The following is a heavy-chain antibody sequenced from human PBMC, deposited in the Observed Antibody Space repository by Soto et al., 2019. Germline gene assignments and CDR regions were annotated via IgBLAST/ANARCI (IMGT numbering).Heavy chain of an antibody. D-gene: IGHD3-10*01. CDR3: ARDRSGSGSSYTNWFDP. CDR1: GGSISSYF. CDR2: IPYSGST. Sequence: SETLSLTCTVSGGSISSYFWSWIRQPPGKGLEWIGYIPYSGSTYYNPSLESRVTISVDTSKNQFSLKLASVTAADTAFYSCARDRSGSGSSYTNWFDPWGQGILVTVSS. J-gene: IGHJ5*02. V-gene: IGHV4-59*01.